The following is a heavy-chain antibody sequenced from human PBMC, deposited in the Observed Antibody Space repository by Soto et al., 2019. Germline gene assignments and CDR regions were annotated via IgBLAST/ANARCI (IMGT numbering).Heavy chain of an antibody. Sequence: GGSLRLSCAASGFTFSSYEMNWVRQAPGKGLVWVSYISSSGSTIYYADSVKGRFTISRDNAKNSLYLQMNSLRAEDTAVYYCARAYYYDSSGYYPALDYWGQGTLVTVSS. J-gene: IGHJ4*02. V-gene: IGHV3-48*03. D-gene: IGHD3-22*01. CDR3: ARAYYYDSSGYYPALDY. CDR1: GFTFSSYE. CDR2: ISSSGSTI.